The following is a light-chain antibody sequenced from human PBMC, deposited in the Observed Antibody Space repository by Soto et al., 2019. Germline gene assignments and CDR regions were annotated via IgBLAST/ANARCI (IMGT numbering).Light chain of an antibody. Sequence: DIVMTQSPDSLAVSLGERATINCKSSQSVLYSSNNKNYLAWYQQKPGQPPELLIYWASTRESGVPDRFSGSGSGTDFTLTISSLQAEDVAVYYCLQYYSTPLTFGGGTKVEIK. V-gene: IGKV4-1*01. CDR1: QSVLYSSNNKNY. CDR2: WAS. CDR3: LQYYSTPLT. J-gene: IGKJ4*01.